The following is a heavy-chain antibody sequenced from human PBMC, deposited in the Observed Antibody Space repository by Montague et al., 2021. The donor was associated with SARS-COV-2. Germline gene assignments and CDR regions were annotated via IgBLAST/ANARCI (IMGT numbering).Heavy chain of an antibody. CDR3: ARDRRGMAMAGRAYYYYYMDV. CDR1: GASISSANDY. D-gene: IGHD6-19*01. CDR2: ISTSGSS. Sequence: TLSLTCSVSGASISSANDYWTWIRQPAGKGLEWIGHISTSGSSSYNPSLKSRVTIILDTSKQQFSLELTSVTAADTAVYYCARDRRGMAMAGRAYYYYYMDVWGQGTLVTASS. V-gene: IGHV4-61*09. J-gene: IGHJ6*03.